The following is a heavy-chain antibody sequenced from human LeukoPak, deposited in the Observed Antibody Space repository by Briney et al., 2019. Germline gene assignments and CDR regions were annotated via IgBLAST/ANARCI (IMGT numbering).Heavy chain of an antibody. CDR3: ARHQSDSGYDKSRGHFDY. J-gene: IGHJ4*02. CDR1: GGSISSRSYY. D-gene: IGHD5-12*01. Sequence: SETLSLTCTVSGGSISSRSYYWAWIRQPPGKGLERIGNVHSSGSIYYNPSLMSRVTISVDTSNQFSLRLNSVTSADTAVYYCARHQSDSGYDKSRGHFDYWGQGTLVTVSS. CDR2: VHSSGSI. V-gene: IGHV4-39*01.